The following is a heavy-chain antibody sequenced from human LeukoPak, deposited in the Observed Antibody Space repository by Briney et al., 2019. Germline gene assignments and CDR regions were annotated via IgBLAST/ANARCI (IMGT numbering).Heavy chain of an antibody. CDR2: IWYDGSNK. V-gene: IGHV3-33*01. J-gene: IGHJ4*02. CDR1: GFTFSSYG. CDR3: ARESEIAAAGISSGVFFDY. D-gene: IGHD6-13*01. Sequence: GGSLRLSCAASGFTFSSYGMYWVRQAPGKGLEWVAVIWYDGSNKYYADSVKGRFTISRDNSKNTLYLQMNSLRAEDTAVYYCARESEIAAAGISSGVFFDYWGQGTLVTVSS.